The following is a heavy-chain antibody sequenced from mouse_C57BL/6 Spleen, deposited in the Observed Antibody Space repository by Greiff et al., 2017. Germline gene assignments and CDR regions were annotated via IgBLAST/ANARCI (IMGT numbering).Heavy chain of an antibody. Sequence: QVQLQQSGAELVRPGTSVKVSCKASGYAFTNYLIEWVNQRPGQGLEWIGVINPGSGGTNYNEKFKGKATLTADKSSSTAYMQLSSLTSEDSAVYFCARWGAWFAYWGQGTLVTVSA. CDR2: INPGSGGT. CDR1: GYAFTNYL. J-gene: IGHJ3*01. CDR3: ARWGAWFAY. V-gene: IGHV1-54*01.